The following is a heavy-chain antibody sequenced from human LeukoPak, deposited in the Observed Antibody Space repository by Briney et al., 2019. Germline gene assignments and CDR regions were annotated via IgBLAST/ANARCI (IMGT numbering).Heavy chain of an antibody. Sequence: NPSETLSLTCTVSGGSISSYYWSWIRQPAGKGLEWIGRLYTSGSTNYNPSLKSRVIMSVDTSKNQFSLKLSSVTAADAAVCYCARDNPPRTLDAFDIWGQGTMVTVSS. J-gene: IGHJ3*02. CDR3: ARDNPPRTLDAFDI. CDR2: LYTSGST. D-gene: IGHD1-14*01. V-gene: IGHV4-4*07. CDR1: GGSISSYY.